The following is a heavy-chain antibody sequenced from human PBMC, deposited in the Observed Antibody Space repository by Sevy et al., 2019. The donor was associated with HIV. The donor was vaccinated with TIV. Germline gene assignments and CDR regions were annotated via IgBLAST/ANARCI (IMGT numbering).Heavy chain of an antibody. Sequence: ASEKVSCKASGYTFTSYDINWVRQATGQGLEWMGWMNPNSGNTGYAQTFQGRVTMTRNTSISTAYMELSSLRSEDTAVYYCARDLKTSYYYGSGSSEYWGQGTLVTVSS. CDR3: ARDLKTSYYYGSGSSEY. V-gene: IGHV1-8*01. CDR2: MNPNSGNT. CDR1: GYTFTSYD. D-gene: IGHD3-10*01. J-gene: IGHJ4*02.